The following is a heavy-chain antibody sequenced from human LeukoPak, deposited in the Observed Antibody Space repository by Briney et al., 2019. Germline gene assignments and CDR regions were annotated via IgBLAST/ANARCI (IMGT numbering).Heavy chain of an antibody. CDR1: GYSFSDFN. D-gene: IGHD1-26*01. J-gene: IGHJ4*01. V-gene: IGHV1-69-2*01. Sequence: ASVKVSCKAYGYSFSDFNINWVRQAPGKGLEWLGRVDPEDGKTVYVERLQDRLTIIVDTSTDTSYMDLSSLTFEDSAFYYCATSIGVGAFDYWGHGTLVTVSS. CDR3: ATSIGVGAFDY. CDR2: VDPEDGKT.